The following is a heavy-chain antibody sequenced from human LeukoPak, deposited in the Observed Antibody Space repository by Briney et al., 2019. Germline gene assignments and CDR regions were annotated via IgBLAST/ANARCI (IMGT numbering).Heavy chain of an antibody. CDR3: ARRGYDYGDYVGY. V-gene: IGHV4-34*01. J-gene: IGHJ4*02. Sequence: SETLSLTCTVSGGSISSYYWSWIRQPPGKGLEWIGEINHSGSTNYNPSLKSRVTISVDTSKNQFSLKLSSVTAADTAVYYCARRGYDYGDYVGYWGQGTLVTVSS. CDR2: INHSGST. D-gene: IGHD4-17*01. CDR1: GGSISSYY.